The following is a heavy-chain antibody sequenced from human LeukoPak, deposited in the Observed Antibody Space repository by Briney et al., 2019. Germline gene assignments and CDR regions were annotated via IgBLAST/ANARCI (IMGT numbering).Heavy chain of an antibody. D-gene: IGHD6-13*01. Sequence: SGESLKISCKGSGYSFSTYWIGWVRQMPGKGLEWMGIIYPGDSDTRYSPSFQGQVTISADRSISTAYLQWSSLRASDTAIYYCARSLEAAALWSAADVWGQGTVVTVTS. J-gene: IGHJ3*01. CDR1: GYSFSTYW. CDR3: ARSLEAAALWSAADV. CDR2: IYPGDSDT. V-gene: IGHV5-51*01.